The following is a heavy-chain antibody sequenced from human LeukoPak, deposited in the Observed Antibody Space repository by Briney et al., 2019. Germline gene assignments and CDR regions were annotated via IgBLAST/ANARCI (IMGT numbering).Heavy chain of an antibody. J-gene: IGHJ6*02. Sequence: SETLSLTCTVSGGSLGPYFGNWIPDSAGTGLEWVGRIYTSGNTDYNPPLKSRATISIDTSKTQSSLKLSSVTAADTAVYYCARDGAADLFTGYSRGPYGMDVWGQGTTVTVSS. D-gene: IGHD3-9*01. V-gene: IGHV4-4*07. CDR3: ARDGAADLFTGYSRGPYGMDV. CDR1: GGSLGPYF. CDR2: IYTSGNT.